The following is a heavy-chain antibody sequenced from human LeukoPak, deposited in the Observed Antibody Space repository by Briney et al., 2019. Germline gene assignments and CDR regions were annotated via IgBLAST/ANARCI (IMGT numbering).Heavy chain of an antibody. CDR1: GYTFIAYG. D-gene: IGHD3-10*01. Sequence: ASVKVSCKASGYTFIAYGISWVRQAPGQGLEWMGWISAYSGNANYAQKVQGRVTVTTDTSTSTAYMELTSLTSDDTAVYYCARASRYYAWGSLPFDYWGQGTPVTVSS. CDR3: ARASRYYAWGSLPFDY. V-gene: IGHV1-18*01. CDR2: ISAYSGNA. J-gene: IGHJ4*02.